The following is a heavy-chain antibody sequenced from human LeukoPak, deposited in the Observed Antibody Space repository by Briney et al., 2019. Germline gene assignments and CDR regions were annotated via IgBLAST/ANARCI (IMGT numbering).Heavy chain of an antibody. V-gene: IGHV4-39*01. J-gene: IGHJ4*02. CDR3: GRLAVTYYYDSSGLPQYYFDY. CDR1: GGPIRSSTYY. D-gene: IGHD3-22*01. Sequence: SETLTLTCSVSGGPIRSSTYYWGRIRQPPGRGLEWIGTIYYTGNTNYNPSLKSRVTISVDTAKSQFSLKLNSVAAADTAIYYCGRLAVTYYYDSSGLPQYYFDYWGQGKLVTVSS. CDR2: IYYTGNT.